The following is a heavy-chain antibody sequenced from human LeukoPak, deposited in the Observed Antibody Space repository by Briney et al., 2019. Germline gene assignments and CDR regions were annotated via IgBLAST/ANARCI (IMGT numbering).Heavy chain of an antibody. CDR1: GFTFSSYG. CDR2: IRYDGSNK. Sequence: GGSLRLSCAASGFTFSSYGMHWVRQAPGKGQEWVAFIRYDGSNKYYADSLKGRFTISRDNSQTTLYLQMNSLRAEDTAVYACAKDSIEGATSEPYYMDVWGKGTTVTVSS. J-gene: IGHJ6*03. CDR3: AKDSIEGATSEPYYMDV. V-gene: IGHV3-30*02. D-gene: IGHD1-26*01.